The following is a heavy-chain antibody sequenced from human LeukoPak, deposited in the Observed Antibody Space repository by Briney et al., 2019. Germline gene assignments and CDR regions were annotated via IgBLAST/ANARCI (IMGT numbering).Heavy chain of an antibody. CDR2: IYPGESDI. CDR1: GYSFTNYW. J-gene: IGHJ3*02. CDR3: ARPGTSNGWYKDAFDI. D-gene: IGHD6-19*01. Sequence: GESLKISCKGSGYSFTNYWIGWVRQMPGKGLEWVGLIYPGESDIRYSPSFQGQVTISADKSISTAYPQWSSLKASDTAMYYCARPGTSNGWYKDAFDIWGQGTMVTVSS. V-gene: IGHV5-51*01.